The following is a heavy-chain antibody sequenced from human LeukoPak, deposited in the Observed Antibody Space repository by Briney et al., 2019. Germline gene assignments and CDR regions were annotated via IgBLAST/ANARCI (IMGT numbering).Heavy chain of an antibody. CDR3: ARSYYYDSSGYYRIRYFDY. D-gene: IGHD3-22*01. J-gene: IGHJ4*02. CDR2: IYSGGNT. CDR1: GFTFSSYG. V-gene: IGHV3-66*01. Sequence: GGTLRLSCAASGFTFSSYGMSWVRQAPGKGLEWVSVIYSGGNTYYADSVKGRFTISRDNSKNTLYLQMNSLRAEDTAVYYCARSYYYDSSGYYRIRYFDYWGQGTLVTVSS.